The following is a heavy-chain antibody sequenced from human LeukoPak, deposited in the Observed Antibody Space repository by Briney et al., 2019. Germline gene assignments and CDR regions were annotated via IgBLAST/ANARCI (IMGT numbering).Heavy chain of an antibody. Sequence: PGGSLRLSCAASGFTFSDYYMSWIRQAPGKGVEWVSYISSSGSTIYYADSVKGRFTISRDNAKNSLYLQMNSLRAEDTAVYYCARDVRDRLGGGRDYYYYYYGMDVWGQGTTVTVSS. CDR3: ARDVRDRLGGGRDYYYYYYGMDV. D-gene: IGHD3-16*01. CDR1: GFTFSDYY. J-gene: IGHJ6*02. CDR2: ISSSGSTI. V-gene: IGHV3-11*01.